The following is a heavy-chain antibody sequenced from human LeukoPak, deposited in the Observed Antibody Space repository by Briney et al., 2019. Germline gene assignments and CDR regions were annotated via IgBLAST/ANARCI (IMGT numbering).Heavy chain of an antibody. CDR3: ASRDCSGGSCYSGHYYYYMDV. Sequence: ASVKVSCKASGYTFTSYYMHWVRQAPGQGLEWMGIINPSGGSTSYAQKFQGRVTVTRDMSTTTVFMELSSLRSEDTAVYYCASRDCSGGSCYSGHYYYYMDVWGKGTTVTVSS. CDR1: GYTFTSYY. CDR2: INPSGGST. D-gene: IGHD2-15*01. J-gene: IGHJ6*03. V-gene: IGHV1-46*01.